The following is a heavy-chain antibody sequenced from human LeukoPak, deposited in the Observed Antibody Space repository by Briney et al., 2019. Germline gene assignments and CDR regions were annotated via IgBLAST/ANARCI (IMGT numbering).Heavy chain of an antibody. CDR3: ARGGPYCSSTSCYDHYYYYYYMDV. CDR1: GYTFTGYY. D-gene: IGHD2-2*01. Sequence: GASVKVSCKASGYTFTGYYMHWVRQAPGQGLEWMGWINPNSGGTNYAQKFQGRVTMTRDTSISTAYMELSRLRSDDTAVYYCARGGPYCSSTSCYDHYYYYYYMDVWGKGTTVTVSS. V-gene: IGHV1-2*02. J-gene: IGHJ6*03. CDR2: INPNSGGT.